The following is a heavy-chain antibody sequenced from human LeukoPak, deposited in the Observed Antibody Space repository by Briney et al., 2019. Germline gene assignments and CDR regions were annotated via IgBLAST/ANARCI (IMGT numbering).Heavy chain of an antibody. J-gene: IGHJ6*02. CDR1: GYTFTGYY. CDR3: ARDGASEAYYYYYGMDV. CDR2: INPNSGGT. D-gene: IGHD4/OR15-4a*01. V-gene: IGHV1-2*02. Sequence: ASVKVSCKASGYTFTGYYMHWVRQAPGQGREWMGWINPNSGGTNYAQKFQGRVTMTSDTSISTAYMELSRLRSDDTAVYYCARDGASEAYYYYYGMDVWGQGTTVTVSS.